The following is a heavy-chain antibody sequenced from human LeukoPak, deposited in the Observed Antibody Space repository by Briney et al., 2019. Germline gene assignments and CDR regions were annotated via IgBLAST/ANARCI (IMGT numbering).Heavy chain of an antibody. CDR1: GGTFSSYA. Sequence: SVKASCKASGGTFSSYAISWVRQAPGQGLEWMGGIIPIFGTANYAQKFQGRVTITADESTSTAYMELRSLRSDDTAVYYCARDGYRLSGYFYYMDVWGKGTTVTVSS. CDR2: IIPIFGTA. D-gene: IGHD2-2*03. J-gene: IGHJ6*03. V-gene: IGHV1-69*13. CDR3: ARDGYRLSGYFYYMDV.